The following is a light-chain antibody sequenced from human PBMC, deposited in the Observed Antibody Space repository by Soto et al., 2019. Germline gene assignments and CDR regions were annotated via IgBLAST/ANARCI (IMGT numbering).Light chain of an antibody. CDR2: EVS. CDR3: SSYTSTSTLVL. V-gene: IGLV2-14*01. J-gene: IGLJ2*01. Sequence: QSALTQPASVSGSPGQSITISCTGTSSDVGGYNYVSWYQQHPGKAPKLMIYEVSNRPSGVSNRFSGSKSGNTASLTISGLQAEDEADYYCSSYTSTSTLVLFGGGTTLTVL. CDR1: SSDVGGYNY.